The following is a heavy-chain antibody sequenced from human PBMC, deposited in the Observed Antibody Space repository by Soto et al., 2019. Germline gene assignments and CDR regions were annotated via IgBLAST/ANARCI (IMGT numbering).Heavy chain of an antibody. J-gene: IGHJ3*02. D-gene: IGHD6-6*01. Sequence: QVQLVESGGGVVQPGRSLRLSCAASGFTFSSYGMQWVRQAPGKGLEWVAVIWYDGSNKYYADSVKGRFTISRDNSKNTLYLQMNSLSAEDTAVYYCASLARRADAFDIWGQGTMVTVSS. CDR1: GFTFSSYG. CDR3: ASLARRADAFDI. CDR2: IWYDGSNK. V-gene: IGHV3-33*01.